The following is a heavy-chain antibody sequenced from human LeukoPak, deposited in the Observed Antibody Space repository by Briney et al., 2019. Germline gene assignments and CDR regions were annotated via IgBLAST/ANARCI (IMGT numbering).Heavy chain of an antibody. CDR3: ARDSAHYDFWSGYYKLTGYYYYMDV. CDR1: GYTFTSYG. V-gene: IGHV1-18*01. D-gene: IGHD3-3*01. Sequence: ASVKVSCKASGYTFTSYGISWVRQAPGQGLEWMGWISAYNGNTNYAQKLQGRVTMTTDTSTSTAYMELRSLRSDDTAVYYCARDSAHYDFWSGYYKLTGYYYYMDVWGKGTTVTVSS. CDR2: ISAYNGNT. J-gene: IGHJ6*03.